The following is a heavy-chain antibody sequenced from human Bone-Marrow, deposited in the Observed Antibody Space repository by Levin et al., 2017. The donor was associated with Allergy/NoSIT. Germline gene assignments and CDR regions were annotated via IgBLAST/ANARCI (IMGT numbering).Heavy chain of an antibody. CDR1: GYSFTGYH. V-gene: IGHV1-8*01. Sequence: ASVKVSCKASGYSFTGYHMNWVRQATGQGLESMGWMNTDDGDTGSAQKFQGRVTMTRDSSISTAYMELSSLTSDDTAVYYCARGGLLTTYGLDVWGQGTTVTVSS. CDR2: MNTDDGDT. CDR3: ARGGLLTTYGLDV. J-gene: IGHJ6*02. D-gene: IGHD1-1*01.